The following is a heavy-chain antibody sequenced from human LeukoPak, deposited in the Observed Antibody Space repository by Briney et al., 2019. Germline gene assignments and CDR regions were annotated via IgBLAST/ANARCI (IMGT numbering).Heavy chain of an antibody. J-gene: IGHJ6*03. CDR3: ARAKQLWSNQYYHYMDV. V-gene: IGHV1-18*01. CDR2: ISAYNGNT. CDR1: GYTFTSYG. D-gene: IGHD5-18*01. Sequence: GASVKVSCKASGYTFTSYGISWVRQAPGQGLEWMGWISAYNGNTNYAQKLQGRVTMTTDTSTSTAYMELRSLRSDDTAVYYCARAKQLWSNQYYHYMDVWGKGTTVTVSS.